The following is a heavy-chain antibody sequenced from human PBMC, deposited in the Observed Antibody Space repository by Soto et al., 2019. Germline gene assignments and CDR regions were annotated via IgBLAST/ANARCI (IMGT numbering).Heavy chain of an antibody. Sequence: PGGSLRLSCVASGFTFSDHYMSWIRQAPGKGLEWISYISYTSSYTNYADSVKGRFTISRDNAKNSTYLQINSLRGEDTAVYYCAICKDDFWSGYPNNYYYYGMDVWGQGTTVTVSS. CDR2: ISYTSSYT. D-gene: IGHD3-3*01. V-gene: IGHV3-11*03. CDR1: GFTFSDHY. CDR3: AICKDDFWSGYPNNYYYYGMDV. J-gene: IGHJ6*02.